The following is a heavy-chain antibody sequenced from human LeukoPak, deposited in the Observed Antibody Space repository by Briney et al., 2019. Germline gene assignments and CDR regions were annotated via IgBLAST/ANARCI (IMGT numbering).Heavy chain of an antibody. J-gene: IGHJ6*02. Sequence: EASVKVSCKASGGTFSSYAISWVRQAPGQGLEWMGGIIPIFGTANYAQKFQGRVTITADESTSTAYMELSSLRSEDTAVYYCASVGYSYGRYYYYYGMDVWGQGTTVTVS. CDR1: GGTFSSYA. CDR2: IIPIFGTA. D-gene: IGHD5-18*01. CDR3: ASVGYSYGRYYYYYGMDV. V-gene: IGHV1-69*13.